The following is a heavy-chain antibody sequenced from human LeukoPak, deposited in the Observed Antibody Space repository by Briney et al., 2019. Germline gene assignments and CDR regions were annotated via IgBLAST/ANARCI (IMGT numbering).Heavy chain of an antibody. D-gene: IGHD3-22*01. CDR1: GGSISSGSYY. J-gene: IGHJ5*02. V-gene: IGHV4-39*01. CDR2: IYYSGST. CDR3: ARQSNYYDSSGYYYFHLDP. Sequence: SETLSLTCTVSGGSISSGSYYWGWIRQPPGQGLEWIGSIYYSGSTYYNPSLKSRVTISVDTSKNQFSLKLSSVTAADTAVYYCARQSNYYDSSGYYYFHLDPWGQGTLVTVSS.